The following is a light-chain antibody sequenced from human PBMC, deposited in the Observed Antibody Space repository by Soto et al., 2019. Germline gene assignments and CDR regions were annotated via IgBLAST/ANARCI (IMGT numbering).Light chain of an antibody. Sequence: DLQMTQSPSSLSASVGDRVTITCRASESIRNNLNWYQQKPGKAPKLLIYAASTLQSGVPSRFSGGGSGTEFTLTIGSLQPXXXXXXYCQQTYSTPRGAFGQGTKVEFK. V-gene: IGKV1-39*01. CDR3: QQTYSTPRGA. CDR1: ESIRNN. J-gene: IGKJ1*01. CDR2: AAS.